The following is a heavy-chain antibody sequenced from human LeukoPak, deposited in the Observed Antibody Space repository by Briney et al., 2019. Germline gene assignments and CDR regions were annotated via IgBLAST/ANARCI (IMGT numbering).Heavy chain of an antibody. V-gene: IGHV4-31*03. D-gene: IGHD3-22*01. CDR1: GGSISSSSYY. J-gene: IGHJ3*02. CDR3: ARDAGDYYDSSGYYYGVVTAFDI. CDR2: IYYSGST. Sequence: PSETLSLTCTVSGGSISSSSYYWGWIRQHPGKGLEWIGYIYYSGSTYYNPSLKSRVTISVDTSKNQFSLKLSSVTAADTAVYYCARDAGDYYDSSGYYYGVVTAFDIWGQGTMVTVSS.